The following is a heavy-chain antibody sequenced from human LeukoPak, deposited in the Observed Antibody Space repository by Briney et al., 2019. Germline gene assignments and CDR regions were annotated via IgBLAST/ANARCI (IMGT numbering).Heavy chain of an antibody. D-gene: IGHD3-22*01. V-gene: IGHV1-18*01. CDR1: GYTFTSYG. CDR2: ISAYNGNT. CDR3: ARDRGWGNYYDSSGYYLSGPSY. J-gene: IGHJ4*02. Sequence: ASVKVSCKASGYTFTSYGISWVRQAPGQGLEWMGWISAYNGNTNYAQKLQGRVTMTTDTSTSAAYMELRSLRSDGTAVYYCARDRGWGNYYDSSGYYLSGPSYWGQGTLVTVSS.